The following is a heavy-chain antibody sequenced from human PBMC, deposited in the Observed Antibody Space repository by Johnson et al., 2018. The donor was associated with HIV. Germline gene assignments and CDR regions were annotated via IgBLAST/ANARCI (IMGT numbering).Heavy chain of an antibody. J-gene: IGHJ3*02. CDR2: IRYDGSNK. CDR3: ARDRPSGWPDAFDI. CDR1: GFTFSSYG. V-gene: IGHV3-30*02. Sequence: QMLLVESGGGVVQPGGSLRLSCVASGFTFSSYGMHWVRQAPGKGLEWVAFIRYDGSNKYYGDSVKGRFTISSDNSKNTLYLQMNSLRAEDTAVYYCARDRPSGWPDAFDIWGQGTMVTVSS. D-gene: IGHD6-19*01.